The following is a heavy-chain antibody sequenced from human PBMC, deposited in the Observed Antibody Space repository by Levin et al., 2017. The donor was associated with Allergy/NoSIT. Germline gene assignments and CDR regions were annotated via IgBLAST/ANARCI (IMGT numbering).Heavy chain of an antibody. V-gene: IGHV3-74*01. Sequence: PGGSLRLSCEVSGFTFSSYWMYWVRQAPGKGLVWVSRIDGAGISTRYDDSVKGRFTISRDNAKNTLYLQMNSLRVEDTAVYYCARIIAAPSDWGQGILVTVSS. J-gene: IGHJ4*02. CDR2: IDGAGIST. CDR1: GFTFSSYW. D-gene: IGHD6-13*01. CDR3: ARIIAAPSD.